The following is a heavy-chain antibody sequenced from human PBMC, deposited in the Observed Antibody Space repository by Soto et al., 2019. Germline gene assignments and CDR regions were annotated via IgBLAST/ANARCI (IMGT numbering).Heavy chain of an antibody. CDR1: GYTFTGYY. J-gene: IGHJ6*02. D-gene: IGHD2-21*02. Sequence: ASVKVSCKASGYTFTGYYMHWVRQAPGQGLEWMGWINPNSGGTNYAQKFQGWVTMTRDTSISTAYMELSRLRSDDTAVYYCARGLTLGSYYYYGMDVWGQGTTVTVSS. CDR3: ARGLTLGSYYYYGMDV. V-gene: IGHV1-2*04. CDR2: INPNSGGT.